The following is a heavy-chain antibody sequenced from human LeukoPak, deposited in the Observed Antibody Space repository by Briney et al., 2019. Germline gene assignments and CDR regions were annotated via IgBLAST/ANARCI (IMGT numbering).Heavy chain of an antibody. CDR2: INAGNGDT. D-gene: IGHD1-26*01. V-gene: IGHV1-3*01. CDR1: GYTFTSYA. J-gene: IGHJ6*02. Sequence: GASVKVSCKASGYTFTSYAMHWVRQAPGQRLEWMGWINAGNGDTKYSQKFQGRVTITRDTSASTAYMELSGLRSEDTAVYYCARELSGSYPDYYGMDVWGQGTTVTVSS. CDR3: ARELSGSYPDYYGMDV.